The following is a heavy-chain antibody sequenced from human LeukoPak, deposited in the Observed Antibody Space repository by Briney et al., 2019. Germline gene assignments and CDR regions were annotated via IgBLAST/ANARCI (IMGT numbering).Heavy chain of an antibody. CDR1: GYTFSAHH. J-gene: IGHJ4*02. CDR3: SGRYGPGPV. V-gene: IGHV1-2*02. CDR2: IVPDSRDT. Sequence: ASVKVACKASGYTFSAHHIHWGRQGPGQGIEWMGWIVPDSRDTKYAEKFQGRMTLTVDTSITTAYMELHSLTSDDTAVYYCSGRYGPGPVWGQGTLITASS. D-gene: IGHD3-10*01.